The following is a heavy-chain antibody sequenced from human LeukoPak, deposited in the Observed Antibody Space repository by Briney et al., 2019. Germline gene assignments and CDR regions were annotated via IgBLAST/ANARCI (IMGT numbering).Heavy chain of an antibody. Sequence: PGGSLRLSCAASGFTFSSYWMSWVRQAPGKGLEWVANIEQDGSEKYYVDSVKGRFTISRDNAKNSLYLQMNSLRVEDTAVYYCARDRSYGSGSLDIDYWGQGTLVTVSS. V-gene: IGHV3-7*01. CDR3: ARDRSYGSGSLDIDY. J-gene: IGHJ4*02. CDR2: IEQDGSEK. CDR1: GFTFSSYW. D-gene: IGHD3-10*01.